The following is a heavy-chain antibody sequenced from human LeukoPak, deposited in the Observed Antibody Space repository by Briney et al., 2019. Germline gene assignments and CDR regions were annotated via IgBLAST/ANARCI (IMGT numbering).Heavy chain of an antibody. CDR3: AKGPTFYYDSGSYPVDY. CDR2: ISGSGGST. V-gene: IGHV3-23*01. J-gene: IGHJ4*02. Sequence: GGSLRLSCAASGFTFSSYAMSWVRQAPGKGLEWVSAISGSGGSTYYTDSVKGRFPISRDNSRNTLYLQMNNLRAEDTAVYYCAKGPTFYYDSGSYPVDYWGQGTLVTVSS. CDR1: GFTFSSYA. D-gene: IGHD3-22*01.